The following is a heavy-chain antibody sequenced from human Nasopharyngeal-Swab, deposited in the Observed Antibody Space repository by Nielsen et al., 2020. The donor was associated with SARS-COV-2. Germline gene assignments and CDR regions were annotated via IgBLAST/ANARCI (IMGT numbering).Heavy chain of an antibody. Sequence: SATLSLTCAVYGGSFSGYYWSWIRQPPGKGLEWIGEINHSGSTNYNPSLKSRVTISVDTPKNQFSLKLSSVSVADTAVYYCARARRPSSMVRHRLNWFDPWGQGTLVTVSS. CDR2: INHSGST. CDR3: ARARRPSSMVRHRLNWFDP. V-gene: IGHV4-34*01. CDR1: GGSFSGYY. J-gene: IGHJ5*02. D-gene: IGHD3-10*01.